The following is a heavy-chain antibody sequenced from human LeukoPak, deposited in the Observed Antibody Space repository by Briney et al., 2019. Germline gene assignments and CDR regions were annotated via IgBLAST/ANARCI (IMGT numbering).Heavy chain of an antibody. D-gene: IGHD4-17*01. V-gene: IGHV4-34*01. CDR1: GGSFSGYY. Sequence: SETLSLTCAVYGGSFSGYYWSWIRQPPGKGLEWIGEINHSGSTNYNPSLKSRVTISVDTSKNQFSLKLSSVTAADTAMYYCARDRRTYGDNAFDIWGQGARVTVSS. CDR3: ARDRRTYGDNAFDI. J-gene: IGHJ3*02. CDR2: INHSGST.